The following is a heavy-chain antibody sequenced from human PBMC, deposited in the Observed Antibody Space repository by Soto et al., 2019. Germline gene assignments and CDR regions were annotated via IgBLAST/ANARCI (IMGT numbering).Heavy chain of an antibody. V-gene: IGHV3-9*01. Sequence: EVQLVESGGGLVQPGRSLRLSCAASGFTFDDYGMHWVRQAPGKGLEYVSGINWNSGSIVYAASVKGRFTISRDNAKNSLYLQMNSLRADDTALYYCAKEGTRGYSYGYFDYCGQGILVTVSS. D-gene: IGHD5-18*01. CDR3: AKEGTRGYSYGYFDY. J-gene: IGHJ4*02. CDR2: INWNSGSI. CDR1: GFTFDDYG.